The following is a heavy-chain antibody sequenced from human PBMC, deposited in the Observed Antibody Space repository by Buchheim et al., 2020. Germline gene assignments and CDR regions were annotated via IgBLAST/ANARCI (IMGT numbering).Heavy chain of an antibody. Sequence: DVQLMQSGGEVKKPGESLKISCTGSGFTFTDYWIGWVRQMPGKGLEWMGFIYPRDSHTTYSPSFQGRVTISADKSISTAYLQWNSLTAPDSAMYYCARHPSEGNSGFDYWGQGT. D-gene: IGHD4-23*01. V-gene: IGHV5-51*01. CDR3: ARHPSEGNSGFDY. CDR1: GFTFTDYW. CDR2: IYPRDSHT. J-gene: IGHJ4*02.